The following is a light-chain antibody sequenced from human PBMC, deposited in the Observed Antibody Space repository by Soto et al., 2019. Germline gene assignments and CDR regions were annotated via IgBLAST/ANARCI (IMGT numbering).Light chain of an antibody. Sequence: QAVVTQPPSVSGAPGQRVTISCTGSSSNIGAHFDVHWYQQLPGTAPKLLIYGNFNRPSGVPARFSVSKSGTSASLAITGLQAEDEADYYCQSYDSSLSGYVFGTGTKLTVL. CDR2: GNF. CDR1: SSNIGAHFD. CDR3: QSYDSSLSGYV. J-gene: IGLJ1*01. V-gene: IGLV1-40*01.